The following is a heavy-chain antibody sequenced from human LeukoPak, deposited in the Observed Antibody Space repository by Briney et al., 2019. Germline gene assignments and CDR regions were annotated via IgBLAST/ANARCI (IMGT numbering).Heavy chain of an antibody. V-gene: IGHV3-53*01. D-gene: IGHD3-22*01. CDR1: GFTVSSNY. CDR3: ARDQPYSSGTCDY. Sequence: GGSLRLSCAASGFTVSSNYMSWVRRAPGKGLEWVSVIYSGGSTYYADSVKGRFTISRDISKNTLYLQMNSLRAEDTAVYYCARDQPYSSGTCDYWGQGTLVTVSS. CDR2: IYSGGST. J-gene: IGHJ4*02.